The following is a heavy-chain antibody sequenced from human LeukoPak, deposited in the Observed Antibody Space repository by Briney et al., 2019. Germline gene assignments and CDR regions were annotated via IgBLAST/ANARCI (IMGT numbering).Heavy chain of an antibody. CDR1: GFTFSSYE. Sequence: GGSLRLSCAASGFTFSSYEMNWVRQAPGKGLEWVSYISSSGSTIYYADSVKGRFTISRDNAKNPLYLQMNSLRAEDTAVYYCARDEYSSSRVCDYWGQGTLVTVSS. D-gene: IGHD6-6*01. V-gene: IGHV3-48*03. CDR3: ARDEYSSSRVCDY. CDR2: ISSSGSTI. J-gene: IGHJ4*02.